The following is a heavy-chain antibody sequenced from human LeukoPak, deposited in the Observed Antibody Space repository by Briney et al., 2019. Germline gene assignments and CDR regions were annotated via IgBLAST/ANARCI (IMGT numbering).Heavy chain of an antibody. D-gene: IGHD2-15*01. Sequence: SETLSLTCTVSGGSISSSYWNWIRQPAGKGLEWIGRIYTSGSTNYNPSLKSRVTISVDTSKNQFSLKLSSVTAADTAVYYCARQNEYCSGGSCYVWFDPWGQGTLVTVSS. J-gene: IGHJ5*02. CDR3: ARQNEYCSGGSCYVWFDP. CDR2: IYTSGST. V-gene: IGHV4-4*07. CDR1: GGSISSSY.